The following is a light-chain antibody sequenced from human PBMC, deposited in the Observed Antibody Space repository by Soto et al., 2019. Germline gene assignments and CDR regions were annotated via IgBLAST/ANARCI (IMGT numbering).Light chain of an antibody. CDR3: ATWDDSLNAWV. J-gene: IGLJ3*02. Sequence: QSVLTQPPSASGTPGQRVTISCSGSNSNIGSNTVNWYQQLPGTAPKLLIYSDNQRPSGVPDRFSGSKSGTSASLSISGLQSEDEADYYCATWDDSLNAWVFGGGTKLTV. V-gene: IGLV1-44*01. CDR2: SDN. CDR1: NSNIGSNT.